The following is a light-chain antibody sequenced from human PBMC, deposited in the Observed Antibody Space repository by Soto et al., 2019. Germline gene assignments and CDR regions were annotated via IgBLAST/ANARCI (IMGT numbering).Light chain of an antibody. Sequence: EIVMTQSPATLSVSPGERVTLSCRASQSVSSNLAWYQQKPGQAPRLLIYGASTRATGIPARFSGSGSGTESTLTISSLRSEDFAVYYCQQYNNWPPRYTFGQGTKLEIK. CDR2: GAS. V-gene: IGKV3-15*01. CDR1: QSVSSN. J-gene: IGKJ2*01. CDR3: QQYNNWPPRYT.